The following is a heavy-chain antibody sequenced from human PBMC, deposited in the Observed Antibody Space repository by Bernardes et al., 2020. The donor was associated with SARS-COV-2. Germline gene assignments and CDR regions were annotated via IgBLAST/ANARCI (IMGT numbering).Heavy chain of an antibody. Sequence: ASVKVSCKASGYTFTGYYMHWVRQAPGQGLEWMGWINPNSGGTNYAQKFQGRVTMTRDTSISTAYMELSRLRSDDTAVYYCARDSFSGWYDTLSRGFDYWGQGTLVTVSS. J-gene: IGHJ4*02. CDR1: GYTFTGYY. D-gene: IGHD6-19*01. CDR2: INPNSGGT. V-gene: IGHV1-2*02. CDR3: ARDSFSGWYDTLSRGFDY.